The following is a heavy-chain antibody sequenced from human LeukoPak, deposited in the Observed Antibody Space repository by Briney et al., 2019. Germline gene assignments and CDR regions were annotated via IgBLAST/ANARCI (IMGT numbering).Heavy chain of an antibody. J-gene: IGHJ4*02. V-gene: IGHV3-48*03. Sequence: PGGSLRLSCAASGFTFSSYAMNWVRQAPGKGLEWVSYISSSGSTIYYADSVKGRFTISRDNAKNSLYLQMNSLRAEDTAVYYCARDGATYCSSTSCSNKGAGYWGQGTLVTVSS. CDR3: ARDGATYCSSTSCSNKGAGY. CDR1: GFTFSSYA. D-gene: IGHD2-2*01. CDR2: ISSSGSTI.